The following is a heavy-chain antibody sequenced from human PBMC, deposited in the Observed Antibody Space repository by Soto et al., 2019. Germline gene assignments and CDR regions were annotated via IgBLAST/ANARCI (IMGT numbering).Heavy chain of an antibody. Sequence: QVQLVQSGAEVKKPGSSVKVSCKASGGTFSSYAISWVRQAPGQGLEWMGGIIPIFGTANYAQKFQGRVTITADESTSTAYMELSILRSEDTAVYYCARVKDVAARWKYYFDYWGQGTLVTVSS. D-gene: IGHD6-6*01. CDR1: GGTFSSYA. V-gene: IGHV1-69*01. J-gene: IGHJ4*02. CDR3: ARVKDVAARWKYYFDY. CDR2: IIPIFGTA.